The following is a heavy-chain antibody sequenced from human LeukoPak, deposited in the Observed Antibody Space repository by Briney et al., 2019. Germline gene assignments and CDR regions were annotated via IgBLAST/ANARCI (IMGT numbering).Heavy chain of an antibody. V-gene: IGHV3-30*18. CDR2: ISYDGSNK. CDR3: AKEEASSLHYFDY. J-gene: IGHJ4*02. D-gene: IGHD6-6*01. CDR1: GFTFSSYG. Sequence: GGSLRLSCAASGFTFSSYGMHWVRQAPGKGLEWVAVISYDGSNKYYADSVKGRFTISRDNSKNTLYLQMNSLRAEDTAVYYCAKEEASSLHYFDYWGRGTLVTVSS.